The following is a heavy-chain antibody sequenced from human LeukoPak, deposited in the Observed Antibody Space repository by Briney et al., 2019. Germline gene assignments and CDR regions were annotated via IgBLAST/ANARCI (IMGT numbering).Heavy chain of an antibody. CDR1: GYTFTGYY. D-gene: IGHD3-22*01. J-gene: IGHJ4*02. Sequence: ATVKVSCKASGYTFTGYYMHWVRQAPRQGLEWMGWINPKSGGTYYAQKFQGRVTMTRDTSISTAYMELSRLTLDDTAVYYCARGAFSGFYSLDYWGQGTLVTVSS. V-gene: IGHV1-2*02. CDR2: INPKSGGT. CDR3: ARGAFSGFYSLDY.